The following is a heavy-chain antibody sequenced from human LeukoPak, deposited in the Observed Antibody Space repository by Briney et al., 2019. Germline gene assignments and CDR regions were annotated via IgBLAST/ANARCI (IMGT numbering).Heavy chain of an antibody. CDR2: IYYGGSS. Sequence: SETLSLTCTVSGGSISSGDYYWSWIPQPPGKGLQWNGCIYYGGSSYYRPSLKSRVTISVGTSKNQFSLQLSSVAAADTAVYYCARVHGGSGSYSVNWFDRWGEGSMVADSS. CDR3: ARVHGGSGSYSVNWFDR. J-gene: IGHJ5*02. CDR1: GGSISSGDYY. V-gene: IGHV4-30-4*01. D-gene: IGHD3-10*01.